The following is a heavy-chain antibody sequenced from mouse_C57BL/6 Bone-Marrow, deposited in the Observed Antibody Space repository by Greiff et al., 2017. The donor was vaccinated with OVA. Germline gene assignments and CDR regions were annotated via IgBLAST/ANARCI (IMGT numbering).Heavy chain of an antibody. Sequence: EVQGVESGGGLVQPGESLKLSCESNEYEFPSHDMSWVRKTPEKRLELVAAINSDGGSTYYPDTMERRFIISRDNTKKALYLQMSSLRSEDTALYYCASYGSSYGDAMDYWGQGTSVTVSS. D-gene: IGHD1-1*01. CDR2: INSDGGST. V-gene: IGHV5-2*01. CDR3: ASYGSSYGDAMDY. J-gene: IGHJ4*01. CDR1: EYEFPSHD.